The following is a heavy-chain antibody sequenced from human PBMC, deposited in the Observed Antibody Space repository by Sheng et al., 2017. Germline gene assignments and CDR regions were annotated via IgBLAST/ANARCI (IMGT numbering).Heavy chain of an antibody. V-gene: IGHV1-69*02. Sequence: QVQLVQSGAEVKKPGSSVKVSCKASGGTFSSYTISWVRQAPGQGLEWMGRIIPILGIANYAQKFQGRVTITADKSTSTAYMELSSLRSEDTAVYYCARAGMAAAALNWFDPWGQGTLVTVSS. D-gene: IGHD6-13*01. CDR2: IIPILGIA. CDR3: ARAGMAAAALNWFDP. J-gene: IGHJ5*02. CDR1: GGTFSSYT.